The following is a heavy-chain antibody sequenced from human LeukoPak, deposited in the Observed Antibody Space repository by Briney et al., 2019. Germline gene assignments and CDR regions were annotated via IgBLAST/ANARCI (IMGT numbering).Heavy chain of an antibody. J-gene: IGHJ4*02. D-gene: IGHD3-9*01. CDR2: IYYSGST. Sequence: SETLSLTCTVSGGSISSSSYYWGWIRQPPGKGLECIGSIYYSGSTYYNPSLKSRVTISVDTSKNQFSLKLSSVTAADTAVYYCARHQHVAGDDILTGYSYFDYWGQGTLVTVSS. CDR1: GGSISSSSYY. V-gene: IGHV4-39*01. CDR3: ARHQHVAGDDILTGYSYFDY.